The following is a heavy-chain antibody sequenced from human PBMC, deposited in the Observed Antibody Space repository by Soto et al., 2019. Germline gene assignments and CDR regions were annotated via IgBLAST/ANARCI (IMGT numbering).Heavy chain of an antibody. J-gene: IGHJ4*02. CDR1: GFTFSTYI. D-gene: IGHD4-17*01. CDR3: ASEGGGRDYGESFDY. V-gene: IGHV3-21*02. CDR2: INGNSRYI. Sequence: EVQLVESGGGLVKPGGSLRLSCAASGFTFSTYIMNWVRQAPGRGLEWVSSINGNSRYIYYGDSVKGRFTVSRDNAKDSLYRQMNSLRDEDTAVYYCASEGGGRDYGESFDYWGRGTLVTVSS.